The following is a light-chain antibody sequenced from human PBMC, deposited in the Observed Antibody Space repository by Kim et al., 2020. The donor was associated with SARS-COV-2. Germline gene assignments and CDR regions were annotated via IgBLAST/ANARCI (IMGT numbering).Light chain of an antibody. CDR2: WAS. CDR3: QQYYSTPLT. CDR1: PSVFHSSINKNY. V-gene: IGKV4-1*01. Sequence: APINCQSSPSVFHSSINKNYLAWSQQKPGQPPKLLIYWASTRESVVPHRFSGSGSGTDFTLTISSLQAEDVAVYYCQQYYSTPLTFGGGTKVDIK. J-gene: IGKJ4*01.